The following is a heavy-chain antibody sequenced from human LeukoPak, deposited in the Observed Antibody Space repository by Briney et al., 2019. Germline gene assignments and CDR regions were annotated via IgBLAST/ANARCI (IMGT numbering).Heavy chain of an antibody. J-gene: IGHJ4*02. V-gene: IGHV3-23*01. Sequence: GGSLRLSCLTPGFTFSTNAMSWVRQAPGKGLEWISGISGSGASTYYADSVTGRFTISRDNSRNTLYLQMNSLRGDDTAVYYCAKDVGKWESLHFFDYWGQGTLVTVSS. CDR3: AKDVGKWESLHFFDY. CDR1: GFTFSTNA. D-gene: IGHD1-26*01. CDR2: ISGSGAST.